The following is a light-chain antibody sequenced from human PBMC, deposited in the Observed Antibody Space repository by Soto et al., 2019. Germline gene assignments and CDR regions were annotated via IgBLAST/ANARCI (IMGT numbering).Light chain of an antibody. CDR2: ANN. CDR3: QSYDSSLNGWV. Sequence: QSVLTQPPSVSGAPGQRVTISCTGSSSNIGAPYDVHWYQLLPGTAPKVVIYANNNRPSGVPDRFSGSKSGTSASLAITGLQAEDEAEYYCQSYDSSLNGWVFGGGTQLTVL. CDR1: SSNIGAPYD. J-gene: IGLJ3*02. V-gene: IGLV1-40*01.